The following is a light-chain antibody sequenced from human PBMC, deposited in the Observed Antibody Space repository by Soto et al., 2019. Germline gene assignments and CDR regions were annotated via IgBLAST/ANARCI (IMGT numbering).Light chain of an antibody. CDR1: QNVRSE. Sequence: DIQMTQSPSTLSASVGDRVAITCRASQNVRSELAWYQQKPGKAPKLLIYKASSLDSGVPSRFSGSGSGTEFTLTVSSLQPDDFATYYCLQYLNYPLTFGGGTKVDIK. CDR2: KAS. CDR3: LQYLNYPLT. V-gene: IGKV1-5*03. J-gene: IGKJ4*01.